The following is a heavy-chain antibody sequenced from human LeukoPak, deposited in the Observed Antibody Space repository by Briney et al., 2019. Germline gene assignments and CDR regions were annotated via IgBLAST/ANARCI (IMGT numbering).Heavy chain of an antibody. V-gene: IGHV5-10-1*01. CDR3: ARQETVTGSGFDY. CDR1: GYSFTSYW. Sequence: GESLKISCKGSGYSFTSYWISWVRQMPGKGLEWIGRIDPSDSYTNYSPSFQGHVTISADKSLSTAYLQWSSLKASDTAMYYCARQETVTGSGFDYWGQGTLVAVSS. J-gene: IGHJ4*02. CDR2: IDPSDSYT. D-gene: IGHD4-11*01.